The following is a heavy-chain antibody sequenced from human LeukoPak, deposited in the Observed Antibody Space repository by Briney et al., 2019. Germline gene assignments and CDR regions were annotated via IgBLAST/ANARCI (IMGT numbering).Heavy chain of an antibody. V-gene: IGHV3-48*04. D-gene: IGHD4-17*01. Sequence: GGSLRLSCAASGFTFNSYHMNWVRQTPGKGLEWISYISSSSDTIYYADSVTGRFTISRDNAKNSLYLQMNSLRAEDTAVYYCARDWGATVTTFGFDYWGQGTLVTVSS. CDR3: ARDWGATVTTFGFDY. CDR1: GFTFNSYH. CDR2: ISSSSDTI. J-gene: IGHJ4*02.